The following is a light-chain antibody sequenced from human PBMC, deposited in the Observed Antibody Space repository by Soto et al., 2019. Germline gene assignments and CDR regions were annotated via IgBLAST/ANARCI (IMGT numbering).Light chain of an antibody. CDR1: QDISNY. CDR3: QQYHTYWT. J-gene: IGKJ1*01. CDR2: DAS. Sequence: DIQMTQSASSLSASVGDRVTITCQSSQDISNYLNWYQQKPGKAPKLLIYDASNLETGVPSRFSGSGSGTEFTLTISSLQPDDFATYYCQQYHTYWTFGQGTKVDI. V-gene: IGKV1-33*01.